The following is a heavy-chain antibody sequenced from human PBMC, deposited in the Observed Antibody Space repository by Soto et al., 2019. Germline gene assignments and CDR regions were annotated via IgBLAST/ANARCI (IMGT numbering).Heavy chain of an antibody. D-gene: IGHD6-19*01. V-gene: IGHV4-61*01. CDR2: IYYSGST. CDR1: GGSGTSGSYY. Sequence: SETLSLTCTVSGGSGTSGSYYWSWIRQPPGKGLEWIGYIYYSGSTNYNPSLKSRVTISVDTSKNQISLKLSSVTAADTAVYYCARDQGIAVAVFDYWGQGTLVTVSS. CDR3: ARDQGIAVAVFDY. J-gene: IGHJ4*02.